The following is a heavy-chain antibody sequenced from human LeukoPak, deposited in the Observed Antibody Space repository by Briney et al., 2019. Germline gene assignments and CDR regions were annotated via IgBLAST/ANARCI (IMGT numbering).Heavy chain of an antibody. CDR3: ARLRWDPSRGLAY. J-gene: IGHJ4*02. CDR1: GFTFSSYW. CDR2: INSDASTT. D-gene: IGHD6-19*01. Sequence: GGSLRLSCVASGFTFSSYWMHWVRQAPGKGLVWVSRINSDASTTNYADSVKGRFTISRDNAKNTLYLQMNSLRAEDTAVYYCARLRWDPSRGLAYWGQGTLVTVSS. V-gene: IGHV3-74*01.